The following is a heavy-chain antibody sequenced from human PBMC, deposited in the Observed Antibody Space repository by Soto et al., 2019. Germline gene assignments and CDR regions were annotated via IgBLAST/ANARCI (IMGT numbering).Heavy chain of an antibody. CDR2: ISGSGGST. D-gene: IGHD2-15*01. CDR3: AKDRKGSYCSGGTCYPFDY. Sequence: EVQLLESGGGLVQPGGSLRLSCAASGFTLGTYVMTWVRQAPGKGLEWVSAISGSGGSTNYADPVKGRFTISRDNTKNTLYLQMNSLRVEDTAVYYCAKDRKGSYCSGGTCYPFDYWGQGTLVTVPS. V-gene: IGHV3-23*01. J-gene: IGHJ4*02. CDR1: GFTLGTYV.